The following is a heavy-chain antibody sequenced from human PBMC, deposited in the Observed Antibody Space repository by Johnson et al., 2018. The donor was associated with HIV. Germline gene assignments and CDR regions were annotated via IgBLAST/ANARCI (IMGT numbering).Heavy chain of an antibody. D-gene: IGHD4-17*01. CDR1: GLTFSTYA. J-gene: IGHJ3*02. V-gene: IGHV3-64*01. Sequence: VQLVESGGGVVQPGKSLRLSCAASGLTFSTYAMHWVRQAPGKGLEYVSAISSNGGSTNYANSVKGRFTISRDNSRNTLDLQMSSLRPADTAVYYCVKEGTTVTTFLVYHIWGQGTRVTVSS. CDR3: VKEGTTVTTFLVYHI. CDR2: ISSNGGST.